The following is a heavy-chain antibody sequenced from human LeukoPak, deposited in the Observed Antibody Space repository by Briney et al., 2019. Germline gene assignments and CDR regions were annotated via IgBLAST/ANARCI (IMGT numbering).Heavy chain of an antibody. Sequence: PSETLSLTCAVYGGSFSGYYWSWIRQPPGKGLEWIGEINHSGSTNYNPSLKSRVTISVDTSKNQFSLKLSSVTAADTAVYYCASDVAAAGTPLDYWGQGTLVTVSS. CDR3: ASDVAAAGTPLDY. CDR1: GGSFSGYY. CDR2: INHSGST. V-gene: IGHV4-34*01. J-gene: IGHJ4*02. D-gene: IGHD6-13*01.